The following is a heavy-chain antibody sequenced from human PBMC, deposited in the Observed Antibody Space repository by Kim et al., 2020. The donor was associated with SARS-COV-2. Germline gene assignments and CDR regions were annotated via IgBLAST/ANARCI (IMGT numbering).Heavy chain of an antibody. CDR3: ARESSAGSYYRDS. J-gene: IGHJ4*02. D-gene: IGHD3-10*01. V-gene: IGHV4-34*09. Sequence: NYHPSLNSRLSMSVGTSENEFSLKLSSVTAADTGVYYCARESSAGSYYRDSWGQGTLVTVSS.